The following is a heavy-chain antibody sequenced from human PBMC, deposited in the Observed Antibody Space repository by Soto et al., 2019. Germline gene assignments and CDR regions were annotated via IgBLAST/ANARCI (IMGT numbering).Heavy chain of an antibody. D-gene: IGHD3-10*01. V-gene: IGHV3-48*02. CDR3: ARETTTYYYGSGSYYPRGYYYYMDV. CDR2: ISSSSTI. J-gene: IGHJ6*03. CDR1: GFTFISYS. Sequence: GGSLRLSCAASGFTFISYSMNWVSQAPGKGLEWVSYISSSSTIYYADSVKGRFTISRDNAKNSLYLQMNSLRDEDTAVYYCARETTTYYYGSGSYYPRGYYYYMDVWGKGTTVTVSS.